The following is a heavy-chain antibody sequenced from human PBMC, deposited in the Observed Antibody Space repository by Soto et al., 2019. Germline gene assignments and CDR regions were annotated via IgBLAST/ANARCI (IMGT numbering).Heavy chain of an antibody. CDR2: ISGSGGST. CDR1: GFTFSSYA. CDR3: AKDRYYYGSCRKTQDY. D-gene: IGHD3-10*01. V-gene: IGHV3-23*01. Sequence: EVQLLESGGGLVQPGGSLRLSCAASGFTFSSYAMSWVRQAPGKGLEWVSAISGSGGSTYYADSVKGRFTISRDKSKDTLNLQMNSLRAEDTAVYYCAKDRYYYGSCRKTQDYWGQGSLVTVS. J-gene: IGHJ4*02.